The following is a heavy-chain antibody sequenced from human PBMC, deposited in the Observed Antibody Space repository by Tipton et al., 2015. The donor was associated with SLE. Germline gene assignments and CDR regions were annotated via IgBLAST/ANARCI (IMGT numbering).Heavy chain of an antibody. Sequence: TLSLTCTVSGGSISSYYWSWIRQPPGKGLEWIGFIYTSGSTNYNPSLKSRVTISVDTSKNQFSLKLSSVTAAGTAVYYCAGLPGGADAFDIWGQGTMVTVSS. V-gene: IGHV4-4*08. CDR2: IYTSGST. D-gene: IGHD3-10*01. CDR1: GGSISSYY. CDR3: AGLPGGADAFDI. J-gene: IGHJ3*02.